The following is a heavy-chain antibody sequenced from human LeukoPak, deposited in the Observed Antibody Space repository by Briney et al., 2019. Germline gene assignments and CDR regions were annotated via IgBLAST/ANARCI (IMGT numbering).Heavy chain of an antibody. V-gene: IGHV3-48*03. CDR1: GFTFSSYE. CDR2: ISSSGSTI. CDR3: AKDRHAPGRYCSSTSCFPFDS. D-gene: IGHD2-2*01. Sequence: GGSLRLSCAASGFTFSSYEMNWVRQAPGKGLEWVSYISSSGSTIYYADSVKGRFTISRDNTKNTLYLQMNSLRAEDTAVYYCAKDRHAPGRYCSSTSCFPFDSWGQGTLVTVSS. J-gene: IGHJ5*01.